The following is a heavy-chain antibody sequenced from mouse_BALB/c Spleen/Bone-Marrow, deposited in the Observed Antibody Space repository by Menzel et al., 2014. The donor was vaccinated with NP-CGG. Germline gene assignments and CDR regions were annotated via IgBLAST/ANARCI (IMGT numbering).Heavy chain of an antibody. V-gene: IGHV1S137*01. J-gene: IGHJ4*01. Sequence: QVQLKHSGAELVRPGVSVKISCKGSGYTFTDYAMHWVKQSHAKSLEWIGLISNYYGDASYNQKFKGKATMTVDKSSSTAYMELARPTSEDSAIYYCARSGKVRNAMDYRGQGTSVTVS. CDR1: GYTFTDYA. CDR2: ISNYYGDA. D-gene: IGHD2-14*01. CDR3: ARSGKVRNAMDY.